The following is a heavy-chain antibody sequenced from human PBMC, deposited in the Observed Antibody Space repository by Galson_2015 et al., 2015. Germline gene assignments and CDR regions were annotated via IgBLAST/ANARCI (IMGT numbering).Heavy chain of an antibody. Sequence: SLRLSCAASGFSFSNYAMTWVRRAPGKGLQWVSLISSSGDATYYGHSAKGRFTISRDNSKHTVYLQMNRLTTGDTAVYYCAKPAGTFTLGGVMAHPFDYWGQGTLVTVSS. CDR1: GFSFSNYA. CDR3: AKPAGTFTLGGVMAHPFDY. J-gene: IGHJ4*02. CDR2: ISSSGDAT. V-gene: IGHV3-23*01. D-gene: IGHD3-16*01.